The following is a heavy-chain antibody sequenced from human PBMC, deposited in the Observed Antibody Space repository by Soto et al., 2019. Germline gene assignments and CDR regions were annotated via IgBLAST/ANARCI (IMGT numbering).Heavy chain of an antibody. V-gene: IGHV3-7*01. CDR2: IDRDGSGK. D-gene: IGHD3-3*01. Sequence: PGGSLRLSCAASGFTFSGHRMTWVRQAPGKGLEWVANIDRDGSGKYYVDSVRGRFTISRDNAENSLYLQMNSLRAEDTAVYYCARAGSTTYDFWSGYSNWFDPWGQGTLVTVSS. CDR3: ARAGSTTYDFWSGYSNWFDP. J-gene: IGHJ5*02. CDR1: GFTFSGHR.